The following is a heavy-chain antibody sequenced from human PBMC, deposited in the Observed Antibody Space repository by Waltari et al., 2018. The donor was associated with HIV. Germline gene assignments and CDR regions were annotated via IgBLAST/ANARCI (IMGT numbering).Heavy chain of an antibody. CDR1: GFTVRDNY. CDR2: MYSDGST. D-gene: IGHD6-13*01. J-gene: IGHJ6*02. CDR3: ARSAEKQQFSIIHYYYYYPMDV. Sequence: VESGGGKVRPGGSLRLSCEAFGFTVRDNYMSWVRQTQGRGLEWISIMYSDGSTNYADSVRGRFTISRDTSNNTLFLEMKRLRAEDTAVYYCARSAEKQQFSIIHYYYYYPMDVWGQGTTVTVSS. V-gene: IGHV3-66*01.